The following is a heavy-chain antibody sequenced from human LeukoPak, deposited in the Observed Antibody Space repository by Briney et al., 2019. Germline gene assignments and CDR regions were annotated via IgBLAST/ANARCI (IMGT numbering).Heavy chain of an antibody. CDR1: GGSFSGYY. D-gene: IGHD3-10*01. CDR3: APGGYYYGSGSYPRWFDP. CDR2: INHSGST. J-gene: IGHJ5*02. V-gene: IGHV4-34*01. Sequence: SETLSLTCAVYGGSFSGYYWSWIRQPPGKGLEWIGEINHSGSTNYNPSLKSRVTISVDTSKNQFSLKLSSVTAADTAVYYCAPGGYYYGSGSYPRWFDPWGQGTLVTVSS.